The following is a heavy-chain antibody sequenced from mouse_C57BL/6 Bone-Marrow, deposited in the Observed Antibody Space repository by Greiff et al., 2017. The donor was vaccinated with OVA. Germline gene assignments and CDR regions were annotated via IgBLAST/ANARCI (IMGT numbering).Heavy chain of an antibody. CDR3: TDDGDYDDMDY. J-gene: IGHJ4*01. D-gene: IGHD1-1*02. V-gene: IGHV14-4*01. Sequence: EVQLQQSGAELVRPGASVKLSCTASGFNIKDDYMHWVKQRPEQGLEWIGWIDPENGDTEYASKFQGKATITADTSSNTAYLQLSSLTSEDTAVYYCTDDGDYDDMDYWGQGTSVTVSS. CDR2: IDPENGDT. CDR1: GFNIKDDY.